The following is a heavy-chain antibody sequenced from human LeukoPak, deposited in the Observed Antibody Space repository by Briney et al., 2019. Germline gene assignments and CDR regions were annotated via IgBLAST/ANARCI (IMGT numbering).Heavy chain of an antibody. CDR2: INPNSGCT. CDR3: AREATGVYCSGGCCYSGSESFQH. J-gene: IGHJ1*01. V-gene: IGHV1-2*02. D-gene: IGHD2-15*01. Sequence: ASVKVSCKASGYTFTGYYMHWVRQAPGQGLEWMGWINPNSGCTNYAQKFQGRVTMTRDPSISTAYMEVSRLRSDDTAVYYCAREATGVYCSGGCCYSGSESFQHRGQGTLVTVSS. CDR1: GYTFTGYY.